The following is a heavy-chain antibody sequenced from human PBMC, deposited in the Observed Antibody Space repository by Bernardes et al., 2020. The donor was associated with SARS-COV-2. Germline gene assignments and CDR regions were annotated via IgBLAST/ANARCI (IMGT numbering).Heavy chain of an antibody. V-gene: IGHV4-39*01. CDR3: ARHGVWFGDLGDY. D-gene: IGHD3-10*01. J-gene: IGHJ4*02. CDR1: GGSISRASYY. Sequence: SETLSLTCTVSGGSISRASYYWGWIRQPPGKGLEWIGSVYQSGTTYSSPSLRNRITITADTSQNQISLRLRFVTAADTAIYYCARHGVWFGDLGDYWGQGTLVTVSS. CDR2: VYQSGTT.